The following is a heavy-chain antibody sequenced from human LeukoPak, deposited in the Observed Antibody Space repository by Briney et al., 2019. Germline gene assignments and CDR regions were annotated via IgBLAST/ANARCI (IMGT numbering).Heavy chain of an antibody. CDR1: GFTFSSYS. CDR2: ISSSSSYI. V-gene: IGHV3-21*01. CDR3: ASPMVVAAKTFDY. D-gene: IGHD2-15*01. J-gene: IGHJ4*02. Sequence: PGGSLRLSCAASGFTFSSYSMNWVRQAPGKGLEWVSSISSSSSYIYYADSVKGRFTISRDNAKNSLYLQMNSLRAEDTAVYYCASPMVVAAKTFDYWGQGTLVAVSS.